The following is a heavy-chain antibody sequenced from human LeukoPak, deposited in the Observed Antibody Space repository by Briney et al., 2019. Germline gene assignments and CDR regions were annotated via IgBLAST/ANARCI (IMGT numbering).Heavy chain of an antibody. Sequence: GGSLRLSCAASGFTFSSYAINWVRQAPGKGLEWVANIKQDGSEKNYVDSVKGRLTISRDNTKNSLYLQMNSLRAEDTAVYFCAREGVLAAADYWGQGTLVTVSS. CDR1: GFTFSSYA. CDR2: IKQDGSEK. CDR3: AREGVLAAADY. J-gene: IGHJ4*02. D-gene: IGHD2-2*01. V-gene: IGHV3-7*01.